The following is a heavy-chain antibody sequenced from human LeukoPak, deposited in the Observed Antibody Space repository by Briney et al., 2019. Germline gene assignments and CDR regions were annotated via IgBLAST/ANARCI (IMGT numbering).Heavy chain of an antibody. J-gene: IGHJ4*02. D-gene: IGHD3-22*01. V-gene: IGHV7-4-1*02. CDR1: GYSFTNYA. CDR2: INTNTGNP. CDR3: ARLPYDSSGFADY. Sequence: ASVKVSCKATGYSFTNYAMNWVRQAPGQGLEWMGWINTNTGNPTYAQGFTGRFVFSSDTSVSTTYLQISSLKAEDTAVYYCARLPYDSSGFADYWGQGTLVTVSS.